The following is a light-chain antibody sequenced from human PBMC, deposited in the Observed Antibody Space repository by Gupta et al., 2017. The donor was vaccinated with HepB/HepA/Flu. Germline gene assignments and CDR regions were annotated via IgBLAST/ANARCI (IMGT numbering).Light chain of an antibody. CDR2: LGS. CDR1: QSLVHSNGYTY. CDR3: MQALQTPLT. V-gene: IGKV2-28*01. J-gene: IGKJ1*01. Sequence: DIVMNQSPLLLPVTPGATASISCRSSQSLVHSNGYTYLDWYLQKPGQSPQVLIYLGSNRASGVPDRFSGSGSGTDFTLKISRVEAEDVGVYYCMQALQTPLTFGQGTKVEIK.